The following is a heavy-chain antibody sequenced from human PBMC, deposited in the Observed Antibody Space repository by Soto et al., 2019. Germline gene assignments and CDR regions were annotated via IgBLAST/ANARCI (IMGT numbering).Heavy chain of an antibody. V-gene: IGHV4-59*08. CDR2: IYYSGST. D-gene: IGHD2-15*01. CDR3: ARHRYCSGGRCYYFYD. J-gene: IGHJ4*02. CDR1: GGSISSYY. Sequence: SETLSLTCTVSGGSISSYYWSWIRQPPGKGLEWIGYIYYSGSTNYNPSLKSRVTISVDTSKNQFSLKLSSVTAADTAVYYCARHRYCSGGRCYYFYDWGQGTLVPVSS.